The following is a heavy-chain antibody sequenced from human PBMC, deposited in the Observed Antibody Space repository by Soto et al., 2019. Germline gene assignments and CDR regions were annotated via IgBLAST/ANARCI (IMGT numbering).Heavy chain of an antibody. Sequence: HVQLQESGPGLVKPSATLSLTCTVSGASITQYYWNWIPQSPGKGLEWIVSVSSTGSTVYNPSLPSRVTVSVSTTKNQFSRTLNSATAADTAVYHCAIGCGSPYHNLDFDFWGQGTLVTGSS. CDR1: GASITQYY. J-gene: IGHJ4*02. D-gene: IGHD6-13*01. CDR3: AIGCGSPYHNLDFDF. V-gene: IGHV4-59*01. CDR2: VSSTGST.